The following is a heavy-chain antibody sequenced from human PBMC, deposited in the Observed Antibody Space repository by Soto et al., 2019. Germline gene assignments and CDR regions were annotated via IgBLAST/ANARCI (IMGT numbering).Heavy chain of an antibody. V-gene: IGHV1-18*04. CDR1: GYTFTSYG. CDR2: ISAYNGNT. CDR3: ARGLESDFWSGYLNYYYYYGMDV. J-gene: IGHJ6*02. Sequence: ASVKVSCKASGYTFTSYGISWVRQAPGQGLEWMGWISAYNGNTNYAQKLQGRVTMTTDTSTSTAYMELRSLRSDDTAVYYCARGLESDFWSGYLNYYYYYGMDVWGQGTTVTVSS. D-gene: IGHD3-3*01.